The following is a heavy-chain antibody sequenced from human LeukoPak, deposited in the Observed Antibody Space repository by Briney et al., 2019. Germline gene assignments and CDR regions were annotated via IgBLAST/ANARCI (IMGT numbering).Heavy chain of an antibody. CDR3: ASYDSSGYRPFDY. CDR2: IIPIFGTA. V-gene: IGHV1-69*01. CDR1: GGTFSSYA. J-gene: IGHJ4*02. Sequence: GSSVKVSCKASGGTFSSYAISWVRQAPGQGLEWMGGIIPIFGTANYAQKFQGRVTITADESTSTAYMELSSLRSEDTAVYYCASYDSSGYRPFDYWGQGNLVTVSS. D-gene: IGHD3-22*01.